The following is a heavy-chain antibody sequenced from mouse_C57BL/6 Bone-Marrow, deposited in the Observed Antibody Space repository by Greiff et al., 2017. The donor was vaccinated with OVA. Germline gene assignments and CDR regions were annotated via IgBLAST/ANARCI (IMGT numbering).Heavy chain of an antibody. CDR1: GYTFTSYW. Sequence: QVQLQQPGAELVKPGASVKLSCKASGYTFTSYWMHWVKQRPGQGLEWIGMIHPNSGSTNYNEKFKSKATLTVDKSSSTAYMQLSSLTSEDSAVYYCASYYDHDEFAYWGQGTLVTVSA. CDR3: ASYYDHDEFAY. V-gene: IGHV1-64*01. J-gene: IGHJ3*01. CDR2: IHPNSGST. D-gene: IGHD2-4*01.